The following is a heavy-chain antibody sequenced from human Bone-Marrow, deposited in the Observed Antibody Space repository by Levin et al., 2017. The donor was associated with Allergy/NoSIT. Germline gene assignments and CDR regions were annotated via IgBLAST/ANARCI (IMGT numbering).Heavy chain of an antibody. CDR3: ARVSEVRTLGGEFSYYFDS. D-gene: IGHD3-16*01. J-gene: IGHJ4*02. CDR2: FYFSGSA. CDR1: GGSIDSIVSQTHY. Sequence: SETLSLTCAVSGGSIDSIVSQTHYGGWVRQFPGRGLEWIGSFYFSGSAYYNPSLKSRVTISVDKSKKQLSLNLASLTAADTAVYYCARVSEVRTLGGEFSYYFDSWGQGTLVTVAS. V-gene: IGHV4-39*02.